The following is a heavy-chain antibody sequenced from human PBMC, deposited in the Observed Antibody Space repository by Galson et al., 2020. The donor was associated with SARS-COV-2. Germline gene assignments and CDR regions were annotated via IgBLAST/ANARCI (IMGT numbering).Heavy chain of an antibody. J-gene: IGHJ6*02. Sequence: SETLSLTCAVYGGSFSGYYWSWIRQPPGKGLEWIGEINHSGSTNYNPSLKSRVTISVDTSKNQFSLKLSSVTAADTAVYYCARGGIYLGYGDSYYYYGMDVWGQWTTVTVSS. V-gene: IGHV4-34*01. CDR2: INHSGST. CDR3: ARGGIYLGYGDSYYYYGMDV. D-gene: IGHD4-17*01. CDR1: GGSFSGYY.